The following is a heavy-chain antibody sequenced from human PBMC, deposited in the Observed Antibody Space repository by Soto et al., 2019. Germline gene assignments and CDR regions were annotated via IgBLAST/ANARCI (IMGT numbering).Heavy chain of an antibody. D-gene: IGHD6-6*01. J-gene: IGHJ6*02. CDR3: AREQLGPNDYYYYYGMDV. V-gene: IGHV4-38-2*01. CDR1: GYSISSGYY. CDR2: IYHSGST. Sequence: PSETLSLTCAVSGYSISSGYYWGWIRQPPGKGLEWIGSIYHSGSTYYNRSLKSRVTISVVTSKNQFSLKLSSVTAADTAVYYCAREQLGPNDYYYYYGMDVWGQGTTVTVSS.